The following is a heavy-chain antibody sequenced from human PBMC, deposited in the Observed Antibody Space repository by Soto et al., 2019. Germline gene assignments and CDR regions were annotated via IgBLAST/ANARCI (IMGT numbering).Heavy chain of an antibody. D-gene: IGHD6-19*01. CDR2: INPNSCGR. CDR1: GYTFTGYY. Sequence: GASVKVSCKASGYTFTGYYMHWVRQAPGQGLECMGCINPNSCGRNYAQKFQGRGTMTRNTAVSTAYMELSGLGSDDTPVYCCARDPRIAVADHNCFDPWRQVTLCTVS. CDR3: ARDPRIAVADHNCFDP. J-gene: IGHJ5*02. V-gene: IGHV1-2*02.